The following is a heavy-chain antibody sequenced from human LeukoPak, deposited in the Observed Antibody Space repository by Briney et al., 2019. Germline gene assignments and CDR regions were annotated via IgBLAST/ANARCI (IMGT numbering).Heavy chain of an antibody. CDR2: MNPNSGNT. J-gene: IGHJ4*02. Sequence: ASVKVSCKASGYTFTSYDINWLRQATGQGLEWMGWMNPNSGNTGYAQKFQGRVTMTRNTSMSTAYMELSSLRSEDTAVYYCAIRTPVDIVATLGERVKKGLDYWGQGTLDTVSS. CDR1: GYTFTSYD. V-gene: IGHV1-8*01. D-gene: IGHD5-12*01. CDR3: AIRTPVDIVATLGERVKKGLDY.